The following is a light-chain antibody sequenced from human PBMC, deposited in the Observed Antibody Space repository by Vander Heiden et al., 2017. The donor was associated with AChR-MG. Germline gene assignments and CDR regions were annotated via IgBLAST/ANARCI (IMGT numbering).Light chain of an antibody. J-gene: IGLJ2*01. CDR1: SSDVGGYNY. CDR2: DVT. V-gene: IGLV2-11*01. Sequence: QSALTQPRSVSGSPGQSVTISCTGTSSDVGGYNYVSWYQQYPDKAPKLVISDVTKRPSGVPDRFSGSKSGNTASLTISGLQAEDEADYYCCSYAGSYTWIFGGGTKLTVL. CDR3: CSYAGSYTWI.